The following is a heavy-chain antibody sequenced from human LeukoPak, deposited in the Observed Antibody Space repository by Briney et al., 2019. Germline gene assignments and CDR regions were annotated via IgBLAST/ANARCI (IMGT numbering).Heavy chain of an antibody. V-gene: IGHV3-48*03. Sequence: PGGSLRLSCTASGFTFGDSALSWFRQAPGKGLEWVSYISSSGSTIYYADSVKGRFTISRDNAKNSLYLQMNSLRAEDTAVYYCAKTYAPNDYWGQGTLVTVSS. CDR2: ISSSGSTI. J-gene: IGHJ4*02. CDR1: GFTFGDSA. CDR3: AKTYAPNDY. D-gene: IGHD2-8*01.